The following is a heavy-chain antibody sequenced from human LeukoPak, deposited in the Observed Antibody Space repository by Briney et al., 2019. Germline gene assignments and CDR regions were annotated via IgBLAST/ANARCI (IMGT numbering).Heavy chain of an antibody. D-gene: IGHD6-19*01. Sequence: GGSLRLSCAASGFTFSAYGMSWVRQAPGKGLEWVSGISPSGGITYYTDSVKGRFTISRDNSKNTVSLQMNSLRGEDTAVYYCAKDVIYSSGWSYYYYYMDVWGKGTTVTISS. CDR2: ISPSGGIT. J-gene: IGHJ6*03. CDR1: GFTFSAYG. CDR3: AKDVIYSSGWSYYYYYMDV. V-gene: IGHV3-23*01.